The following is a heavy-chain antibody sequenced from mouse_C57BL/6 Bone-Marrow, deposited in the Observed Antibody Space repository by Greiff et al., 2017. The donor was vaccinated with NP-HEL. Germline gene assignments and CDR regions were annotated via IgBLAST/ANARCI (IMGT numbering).Heavy chain of an antibody. CDR1: GYTFTSYW. D-gene: IGHD1-1*01. V-gene: IGHV1-55*01. Sequence: VQLQQSGAELVKPGASVKMSCKASGYTFTSYWITWVKQRPGQGLEWIGDIYPGSGSTNYNEKFKSKATLTVDTSSSTAYMQLSSLTSEYSAFYYFASEGKVHYYYGSSIYWYFDVWGTGTTVTVSS. CDR3: ASEGKVHYYYGSSIYWYFDV. CDR2: IYPGSGST. J-gene: IGHJ1*03.